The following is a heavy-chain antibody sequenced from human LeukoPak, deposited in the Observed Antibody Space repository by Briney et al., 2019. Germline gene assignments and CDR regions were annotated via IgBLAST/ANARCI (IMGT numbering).Heavy chain of an antibody. D-gene: IGHD3-22*01. J-gene: IGHJ4*02. CDR1: GGSFSGYY. Sequence: SETLSLTCAVYGGSFSGYYWSWIRQPPGKGLEWIGESNHSGSTNYNPSLKSRVTISEDTSKNQCSLKLSSVTAADTAVYYCARGVPYYYDSSGYYRENFDYWGQGTLVTVSS. CDR3: ARGVPYYYDSSGYYRENFDY. V-gene: IGHV4-34*01. CDR2: SNHSGST.